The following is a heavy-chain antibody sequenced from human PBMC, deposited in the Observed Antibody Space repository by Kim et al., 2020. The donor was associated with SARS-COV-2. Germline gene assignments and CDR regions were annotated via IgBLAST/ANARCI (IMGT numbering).Heavy chain of an antibody. CDR3: ARADYPPYDSSGSHDGAFDI. CDR1: GFTFSSYA. D-gene: IGHD3-22*01. V-gene: IGHV3-30-3*01. J-gene: IGHJ3*02. Sequence: GGSLRLSCAASGFTFSSYAMHWVRQAPGKGLEWVAVISYDGSNKYYADSVKGRFTISRDNSKNTLYLQMNSLRAEDTAVYYCARADYPPYDSSGSHDGAFDIWGQGTMVTVSS. CDR2: ISYDGSNK.